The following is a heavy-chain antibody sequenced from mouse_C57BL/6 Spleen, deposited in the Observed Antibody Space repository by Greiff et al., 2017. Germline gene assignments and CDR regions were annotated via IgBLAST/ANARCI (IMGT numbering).Heavy chain of an antibody. D-gene: IGHD4-1*01. V-gene: IGHV5-4*03. Sequence: EVKVVESGGGLVKPGGSLKLSCAASGFTFSSYAMSWVRQTPEKRLEWVATISDGGSYTYYPDNVKGRFTISRDNAKNNLYLQMSHLTSEDTAMYYCARVLTGTSAWFAYWGQGTLVTGSA. CDR2: ISDGGSYT. CDR3: ARVLTGTSAWFAY. J-gene: IGHJ3*01. CDR1: GFTFSSYA.